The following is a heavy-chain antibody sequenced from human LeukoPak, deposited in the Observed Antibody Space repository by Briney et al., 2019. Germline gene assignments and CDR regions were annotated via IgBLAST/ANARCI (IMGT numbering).Heavy chain of an antibody. D-gene: IGHD5-18*01. CDR1: GGSFSGYY. CDR3: ARGIQLGKRNWFDP. V-gene: IGHV4-34*01. J-gene: IGHJ5*02. CDR2: INHSGST. Sequence: SETLSLTCAVYGGSFSGYYWSWIRQPPGKGLEWIGEINHSGSTNYNPSLKSRVTISVDTSKNQFSLKLSSVTAADTAVYYCARGIQLGKRNWFDPWGQGTLVTVSS.